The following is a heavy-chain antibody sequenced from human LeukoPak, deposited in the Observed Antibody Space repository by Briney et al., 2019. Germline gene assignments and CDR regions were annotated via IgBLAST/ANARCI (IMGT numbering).Heavy chain of an antibody. J-gene: IGHJ6*02. CDR3: AREVVAATSSGYYGMDV. CDR1: GFTFGKYW. CDR2: IKLDGSEK. D-gene: IGHD2-15*01. Sequence: PGGSLRLSCVASGFTFGKYWMSWVRQAPGKGLEWVANIKLDGSEKNYVDSVKGRFTISRDNTKNSLYLQMNSLRAEDTAVYYCAREVVAATSSGYYGMDVWGQGTTVTVSS. V-gene: IGHV3-7*03.